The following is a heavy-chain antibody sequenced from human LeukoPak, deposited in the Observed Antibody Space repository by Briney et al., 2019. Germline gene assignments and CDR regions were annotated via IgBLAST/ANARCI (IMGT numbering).Heavy chain of an antibody. V-gene: IGHV1-2*06. CDR1: GYTFTGYY. CDR3: ARGAANYYYDSSGYSYGMDV. D-gene: IGHD3-22*01. Sequence: ASVKVSCKASGYTFTGYYMHWVRQAPGQGLEWMGRINPNSGGTNYAQKFQGRVTMTRDTSISTAYMELSSLRSEDTAVYYCARGAANYYYDSSGYSYGMDVWGQGTTVTVSS. J-gene: IGHJ6*02. CDR2: INPNSGGT.